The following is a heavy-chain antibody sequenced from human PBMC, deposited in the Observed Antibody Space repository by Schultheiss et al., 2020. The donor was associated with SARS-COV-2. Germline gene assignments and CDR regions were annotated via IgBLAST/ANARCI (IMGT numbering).Heavy chain of an antibody. CDR1: GYTFTTYH. CDR2: INPGSGST. D-gene: IGHD3-3*01. V-gene: IGHV1-46*01. J-gene: IGHJ5*02. Sequence: ASVKVSCKASGYTFTTYHMHWMRQAPGQGLEWMGIINPGSGSTSYAQKFQGRVTMTRDTSASTAYMELSRLRSDDTAVYYCARGMRITIFGVVIGFDPWGQGTLVTVSS. CDR3: ARGMRITIFGVVIGFDP.